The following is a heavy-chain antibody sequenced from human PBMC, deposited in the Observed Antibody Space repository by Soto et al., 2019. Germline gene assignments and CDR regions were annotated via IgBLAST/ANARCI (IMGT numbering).Heavy chain of an antibody. V-gene: IGHV3-23*01. CDR1: GFTFSSYA. CDR3: AKDAPYCSSTSCPRKYFDY. D-gene: IGHD2-2*01. J-gene: IGHJ4*02. Sequence: GGSLRLSCAASGFTFSSYAMSWVRQAPGKGLEWVSAISGSGGSTYYADSVKGRFTISRDNSKNTLYLQMNSLRAKDTAVYYCAKDAPYCSSTSCPRKYFDYWGQGTLVTVSS. CDR2: ISGSGGST.